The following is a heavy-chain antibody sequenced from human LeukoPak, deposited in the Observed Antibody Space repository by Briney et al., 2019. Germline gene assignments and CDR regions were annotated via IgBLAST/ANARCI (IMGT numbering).Heavy chain of an antibody. CDR1: GFTFSSYW. D-gene: IGHD6-19*01. CDR2: ISGSGGST. J-gene: IGHJ4*02. V-gene: IGHV3-23*01. CDR3: AKGEAVATARGFDY. Sequence: GGSLRLSCAASGFTFSSYWMSWVRQAPGKGLEWVSAISGSGGSTYYADSVKGRFTISRDNSKNTLYLQMNSLRAEDTAVYYCAKGEAVATARGFDYWGQGTLVTVSS.